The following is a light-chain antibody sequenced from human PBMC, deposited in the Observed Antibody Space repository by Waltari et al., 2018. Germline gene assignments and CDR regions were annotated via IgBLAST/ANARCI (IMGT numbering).Light chain of an antibody. CDR2: GAS. Sequence: EIVLTQSPGTLSLSPGDTATLSCRASQSVGGPLAWYQQKSGQAPRLLIYGASIRATGVPDRFSGSGSGTEFSLTISRLEPEDFAVYYCQHYVRLPVTFGQGTKVEIK. V-gene: IGKV3-20*01. J-gene: IGKJ1*01. CDR3: QHYVRLPVT. CDR1: QSVGGP.